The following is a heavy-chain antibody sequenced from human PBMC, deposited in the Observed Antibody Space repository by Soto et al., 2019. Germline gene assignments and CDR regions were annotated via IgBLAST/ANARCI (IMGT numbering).Heavy chain of an antibody. CDR3: ARGRGIVATINRSLLFDY. Sequence: QVQLQESGPGLVKPSQTLSLTCTVSGGSISSGGYYWSWIRQHPGKGLEWIGYIYYSGSTYYNPSLKSRVTISVDTSKNQFSPKLSSVTAADTAVYYCARGRGIVATINRSLLFDYWGQGTLVTVSS. CDR1: GGSISSGGYY. D-gene: IGHD5-12*01. V-gene: IGHV4-31*03. CDR2: IYYSGST. J-gene: IGHJ4*02.